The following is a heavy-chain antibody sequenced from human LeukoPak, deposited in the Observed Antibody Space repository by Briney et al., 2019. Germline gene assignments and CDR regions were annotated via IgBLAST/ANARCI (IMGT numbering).Heavy chain of an antibody. V-gene: IGHV4-39*01. CDR1: GGSISSSSYY. CDR2: IYYSGST. Sequence: SETLSLTCTVSGGSISSSSYYWSWIRQPPGKGLEWIGSIYYSGSTYYNPSLKSRVTISVDTSKNQFSLKLSSVTAADTAVYYCARQWADFWSGYYLVFDYWGQGTLVTVSS. D-gene: IGHD3-3*01. J-gene: IGHJ4*02. CDR3: ARQWADFWSGYYLVFDY.